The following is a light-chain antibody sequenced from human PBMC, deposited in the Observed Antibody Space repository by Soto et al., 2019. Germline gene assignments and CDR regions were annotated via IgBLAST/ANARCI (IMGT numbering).Light chain of an antibody. CDR2: DAS. V-gene: IGKV1-33*01. Sequence: DIQLSQSPSSLSASVGDRVTITCQASQDIKHYLNWYQQKPGQAPKLLIYDASTLEIGVPSRFSGSGSGTHFTFTITSLQPEDFATYYCQQYDHLYTFGQGTRLEIK. J-gene: IGKJ5*01. CDR1: QDIKHY. CDR3: QQYDHLYT.